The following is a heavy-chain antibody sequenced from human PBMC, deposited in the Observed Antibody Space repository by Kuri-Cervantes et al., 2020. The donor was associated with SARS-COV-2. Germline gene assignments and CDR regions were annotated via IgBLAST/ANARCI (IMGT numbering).Heavy chain of an antibody. V-gene: IGHV4-34*01. Sequence: SETLSLTCAVYGGSFSGYYWSWIRQPPGKGLEWIGEINHSGSANYNPSLKSRVTISVDTSKNQFSLKLSSVTAADTAVYYCARDGGPREQQLGVWGKGTTVTVSS. CDR1: GGSFSGYY. D-gene: IGHD6-13*01. J-gene: IGHJ6*04. CDR2: INHSGSA. CDR3: ARDGGPREQQLGV.